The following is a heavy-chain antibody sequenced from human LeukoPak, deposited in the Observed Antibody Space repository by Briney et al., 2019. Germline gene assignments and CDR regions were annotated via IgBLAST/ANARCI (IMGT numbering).Heavy chain of an antibody. V-gene: IGHV4-59*08. CDR3: ARYSYYYDSSGYLRRGYYFDY. J-gene: IGHJ4*02. CDR2: IYYSGST. D-gene: IGHD3-22*01. CDR1: GGSISSYH. Sequence: SETLSLTCTVSGGSISSYHWSWIRQPPGKGLEWIGYIYYSGSTNYNPSLKSRVTISVDTSKNQFSLKLSSVTAADTAVYYCARYSYYYDSSGYLRRGYYFDYWGQGTLVTVSS.